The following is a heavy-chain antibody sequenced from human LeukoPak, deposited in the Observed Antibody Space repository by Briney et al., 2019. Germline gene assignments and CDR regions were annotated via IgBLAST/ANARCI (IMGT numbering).Heavy chain of an antibody. CDR3: AKRDF. V-gene: IGHV3-23*01. CDR2: ISGSGGTT. CDR1: GFTFSNYA. Sequence: PGGSLRLSCAASGFTFSNYAVNWVRQAPGKGLEWVSSISGSGGTTYYAGSVKGRFTISRDNSKNTLFLQMNSLRADDTAIYYCAKRDFWGQGTLVTVSS. J-gene: IGHJ4*02.